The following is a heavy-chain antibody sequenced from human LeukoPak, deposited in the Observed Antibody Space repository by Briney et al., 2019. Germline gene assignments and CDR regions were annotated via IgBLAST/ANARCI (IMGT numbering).Heavy chain of an antibody. Sequence: SETLSLTCTVSGGSISSSSYYWDWIRQPPGKGLEWIGSIYYSGSTYYNPSLKSRVTISVDTSKNQFSLKLSSVTAADTAVYYCARPPPGGSSWFGWYFDLWGRGTLVTVSS. J-gene: IGHJ2*01. CDR1: GGSISSSSYY. CDR3: ARPPPGGSSWFGWYFDL. CDR2: IYYSGST. D-gene: IGHD6-13*01. V-gene: IGHV4-39*01.